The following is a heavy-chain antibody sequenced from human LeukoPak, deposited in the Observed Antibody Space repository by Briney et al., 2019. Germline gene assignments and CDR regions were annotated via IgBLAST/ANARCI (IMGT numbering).Heavy chain of an antibody. CDR2: ISSSGSTI. CDR1: GFTFSSYE. V-gene: IGHV3-48*03. CDR3: ARVYSSSWYFKADYYMDV. Sequence: GGSLRLSCAASGFTFSSYEMNWVRQAPGKGLEWVSYISSSGSTIYYADSVKGRFTISRDNAKNSLYLQMNSLRAEDTAVYYCARVYSSSWYFKADYYMDVWGKGTTVTVSS. J-gene: IGHJ6*03. D-gene: IGHD6-13*01.